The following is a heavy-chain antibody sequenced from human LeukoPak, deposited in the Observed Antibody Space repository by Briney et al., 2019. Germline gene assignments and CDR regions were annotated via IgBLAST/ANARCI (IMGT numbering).Heavy chain of an antibody. J-gene: IGHJ4*02. CDR2: VGIAADT. V-gene: IGHV3-13*01. CDR1: GFTFNTYW. D-gene: IGHD1-26*01. Sequence: GGSLRLSCVASGFTFNTYWMSWVRQAPGKGLEWVSAVGIAADTFYPGSVKGRFTISRENAKNSLYLQMNSLRVEDTAVYYCVRQKKSHGNFDYWGQGTLVTVSS. CDR3: VRQKKSHGNFDY.